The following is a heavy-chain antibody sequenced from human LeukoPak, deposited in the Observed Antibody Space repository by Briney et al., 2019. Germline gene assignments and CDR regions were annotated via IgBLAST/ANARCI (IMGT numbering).Heavy chain of an antibody. V-gene: IGHV3-23*01. D-gene: IGHD6-13*01. Sequence: GGTLRLSCAASGFTFSSYGMSWVRQAPGKGLEWVSAISGSGGSTYYADSVKGRFTISRDNSKNTLYLQMNSLRAEDTAVYYCAKEGYSSSWYTTNYYYYMDVWGKGTTVTISS. J-gene: IGHJ6*03. CDR3: AKEGYSSSWYTTNYYYYMDV. CDR2: ISGSGGST. CDR1: GFTFSSYG.